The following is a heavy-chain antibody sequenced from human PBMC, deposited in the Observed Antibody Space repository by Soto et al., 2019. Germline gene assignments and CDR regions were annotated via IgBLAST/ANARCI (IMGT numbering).Heavy chain of an antibody. Sequence: GASVKVSCKASGYTFTSYGISWVRQAPGQGLEWMGWISADNGKTNYAQKLQGRVTMTEDTSTDTAYMELSSLRSEDTAVYYCATLNKDKYCSGGSCYSEASYYYYMDVWGKGTTVTVSS. CDR2: ISADNGKT. D-gene: IGHD2-15*01. J-gene: IGHJ6*03. CDR3: ATLNKDKYCSGGSCYSEASYYYYMDV. CDR1: GYTFTSYG. V-gene: IGHV1-18*01.